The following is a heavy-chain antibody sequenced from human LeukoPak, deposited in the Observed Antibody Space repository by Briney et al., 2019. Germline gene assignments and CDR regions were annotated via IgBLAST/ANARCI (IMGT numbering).Heavy chain of an antibody. D-gene: IGHD3-10*01. CDR2: ICPGDSDT. V-gene: IGHV5-51*01. Sequence: GESLKISCKGSGYSFTSYCIGWVRQMPGKGLEWMGIICPGDSDTRYSPSFQGQVTISADKSISTAYLQWGSLKASDTAMYYCARQYGSGSYSVFNRFDPWGEGTLVTVSS. J-gene: IGHJ5*02. CDR1: GYSFTSYC. CDR3: ARQYGSGSYSVFNRFDP.